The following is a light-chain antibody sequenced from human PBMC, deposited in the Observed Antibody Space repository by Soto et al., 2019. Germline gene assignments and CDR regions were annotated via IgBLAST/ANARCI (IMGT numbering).Light chain of an antibody. CDR1: TGVVTSGHY. CDR2: DTN. J-gene: IGLJ2*01. V-gene: IGLV7-46*01. CDR3: FLLHIAVFV. Sequence: QTVVTQEPSLTVSPGGTVTLTCGSSTGVVTSGHYPYWFQQKPGQAPRTLIYDTNNKHSWTPARFSGSLLGDKAALTLSGAQPEDEAEYHCFLLHIAVFVFGGGTKLTVL.